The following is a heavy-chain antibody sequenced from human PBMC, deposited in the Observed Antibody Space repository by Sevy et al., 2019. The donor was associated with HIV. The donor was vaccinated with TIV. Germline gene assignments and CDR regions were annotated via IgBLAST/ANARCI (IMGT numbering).Heavy chain of an antibody. D-gene: IGHD3-9*01. Sequence: GGSLRLSCAASGFTFSIYAMSWVRQAPGKGLEWVSTISVSGGSTYYADSVKGRFTISRDNSKNTLYLQMNSRRAEDTAIYFCAKDHDNNWFDPWGQGTLVTVSS. CDR3: AKDHDNNWFDP. J-gene: IGHJ5*02. CDR2: ISVSGGST. CDR1: GFTFSIYA. V-gene: IGHV3-23*01.